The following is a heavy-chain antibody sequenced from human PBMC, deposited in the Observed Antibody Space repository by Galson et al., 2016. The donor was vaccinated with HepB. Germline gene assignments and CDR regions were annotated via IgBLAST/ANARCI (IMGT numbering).Heavy chain of an antibody. Sequence: SLRLSCAASGFTFVDAWMSWFRQAPGKGLEWLARIKSQGDGGTADYAAPVDGRFIIARDDSRALLFLQINGLKTEDTGVYFCTTVPTRADVWGQGTTVTGSS. J-gene: IGHJ6*02. CDR1: GFTFVDAW. CDR3: TTVPTRADV. CDR2: IKSQGDGGTA. V-gene: IGHV3-15*01.